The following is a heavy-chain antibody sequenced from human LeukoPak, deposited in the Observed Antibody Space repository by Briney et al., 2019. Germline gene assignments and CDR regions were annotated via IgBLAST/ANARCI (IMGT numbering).Heavy chain of an antibody. D-gene: IGHD2-21*01. CDR1: GFTFSSYR. J-gene: IGHJ4*03. CDR2: ISRSSSYI. Sequence: GGSLRLSCAASGFTFSSYRMNWVRQAPGKGLEWVSSISRSSSYIYYVDSVKGRFTICRDNAKNSLYLQMNRVRAEDTAMYYCARGIEVWGQGTLVTVSS. CDR3: ARGIEV. V-gene: IGHV3-21*01.